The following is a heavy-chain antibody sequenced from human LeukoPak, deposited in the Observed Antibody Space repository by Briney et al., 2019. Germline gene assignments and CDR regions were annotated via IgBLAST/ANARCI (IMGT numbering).Heavy chain of an antibody. J-gene: IGHJ4*02. CDR1: GFTFSSYA. CDR3: AKGGRHSSGWYFDY. Sequence: GGSLRLSCAASGFTFSSYAMRWVRQAPGKGLEWVSAISGSGGSTYYADSVKGRFTISRDNSKNTLYLQMNSLRAEDTAVYYCAKGGRHSSGWYFDYWGQGTLVTVSS. D-gene: IGHD6-19*01. V-gene: IGHV3-23*01. CDR2: ISGSGGST.